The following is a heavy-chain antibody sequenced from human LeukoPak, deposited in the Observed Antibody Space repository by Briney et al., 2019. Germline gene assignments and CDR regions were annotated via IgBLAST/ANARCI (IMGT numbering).Heavy chain of an antibody. Sequence: KPSETLSLTCTISGGSVSDYYWSWIRQSPGKGLEWIGYIYHTGSTSYSPSLKSRVTISADTSQNQFSLKLSSVTAADTAVYYCAHGGSFDYWGQGTLVTVSS. CDR1: GGSVSDYY. V-gene: IGHV4-59*02. CDR2: IYHTGST. CDR3: AHGGSFDY. J-gene: IGHJ4*02. D-gene: IGHD2-15*01.